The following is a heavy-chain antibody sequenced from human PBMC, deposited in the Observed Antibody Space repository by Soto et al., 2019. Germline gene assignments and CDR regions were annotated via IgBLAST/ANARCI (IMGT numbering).Heavy chain of an antibody. V-gene: IGHV3-53*01. CDR3: ARDGPSDCSGGSCYSDYYGMDV. D-gene: IGHD2-15*01. Sequence: TGGSLRLSCTASEFSLSTYSMNWVRQAPGKGLEWVSVIYSGGSTYYADSVKGRFTISRDNSKNTLYLQMNSLRAEDTAVYYCARDGPSDCSGGSCYSDYYGMDVWGQGTTVTVSS. CDR2: IYSGGST. CDR1: EFSLSTYS. J-gene: IGHJ6*02.